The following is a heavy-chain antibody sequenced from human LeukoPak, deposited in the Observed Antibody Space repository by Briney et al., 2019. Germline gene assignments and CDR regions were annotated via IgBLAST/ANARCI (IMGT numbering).Heavy chain of an antibody. D-gene: IGHD6-13*01. J-gene: IGHJ4*02. CDR2: ISWNSGSI. Sequence: PGGSLRLSCAASGFTFDDYAMHWVRQAPGKGLEWVSGISWNSGSIGYADSVKGRFTISRDNAKNSLYLQMNSLRAEDTALYYCAKDFFASSAADTDYYFDYWGQGTLVTVSS. V-gene: IGHV3-9*01. CDR3: AKDFFASSAADTDYYFDY. CDR1: GFTFDDYA.